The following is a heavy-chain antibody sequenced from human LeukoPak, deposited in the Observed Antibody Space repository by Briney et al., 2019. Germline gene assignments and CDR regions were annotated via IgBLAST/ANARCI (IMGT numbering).Heavy chain of an antibody. CDR3: ARDSVFLWFGELTRPRGFDP. Sequence: SGTLSLTCAGSGGSISSSNWWSWVRQPPGKGLEWIGEIYHSGSTNYNPSLKSRVTISVDKSKNQFSLKLSSVTAPDTAVYYWARDSVFLWFGELTRPRGFDPWGQGTLVNVSS. J-gene: IGHJ5*02. CDR1: GGSISSSNW. V-gene: IGHV4-4*02. CDR2: IYHSGST. D-gene: IGHD3-10*01.